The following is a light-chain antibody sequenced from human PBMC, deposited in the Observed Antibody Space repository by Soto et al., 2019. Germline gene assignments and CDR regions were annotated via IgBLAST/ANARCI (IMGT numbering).Light chain of an antibody. CDR2: KAS. CDR3: QQYNSYSRT. J-gene: IGKJ1*01. CDR1: QSISNW. V-gene: IGKV1-5*03. Sequence: DIQMTQSPSTLSASLGDRVTITCRASQSISNWLAWYQQRPGKAPTILIFKASSLESGVTSRFSGSGSGTEFTLTISSLQPDDFATYYCQQYNSYSRTFGQGTKVEIK.